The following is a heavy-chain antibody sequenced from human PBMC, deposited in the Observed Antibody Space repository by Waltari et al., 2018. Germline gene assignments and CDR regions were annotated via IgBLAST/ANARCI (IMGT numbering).Heavy chain of an antibody. CDR1: GGSISSYY. CDR3: ARDPQLGTFDY. CDR2: IYYSGST. J-gene: IGHJ4*02. D-gene: IGHD1-1*01. Sequence: QVQLQESGPGLVKPSETLSLTCTVSGGSISSYYWSWIRQPPGKGLEWIGYIYYSGSTNYTPSLKSRVTISVDTSKNQCSLKLSSVTAADTAVYYCARDPQLGTFDYWGQGTLVTVSS. V-gene: IGHV4-59*01.